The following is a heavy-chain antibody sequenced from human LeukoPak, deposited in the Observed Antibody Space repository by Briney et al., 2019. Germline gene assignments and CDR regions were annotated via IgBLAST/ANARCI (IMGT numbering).Heavy chain of an antibody. CDR2: ISSSGSTI. D-gene: IGHD6-19*01. V-gene: IGHV3-48*03. Sequence: PGGSLRLSCAASGFTFSSYEMNWVRQAPGKGLEWVSYISSSGSTIYYADSVKGRFTISRDNAKNSLYLQMYSLRAEDTAVYYCARDVAVEWLVPFDYWGQGTLVTVSS. CDR3: ARDVAVEWLVPFDY. J-gene: IGHJ4*02. CDR1: GFTFSSYE.